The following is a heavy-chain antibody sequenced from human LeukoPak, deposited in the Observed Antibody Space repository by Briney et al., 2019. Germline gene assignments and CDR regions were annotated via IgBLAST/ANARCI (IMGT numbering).Heavy chain of an antibody. D-gene: IGHD6-19*01. Sequence: GGSLRLSCAASGFTFSTYAMQWVRQAPGKGLEWVAFISYDGSSRYYADSVNGRFTISRDNSKNTLYLQMNSLRAEDTAVYYCARDILAVASSDHWGQGTLVTVSS. CDR1: GFTFSTYA. CDR3: ARDILAVASSDH. V-gene: IGHV3-30-3*01. J-gene: IGHJ4*02. CDR2: ISYDGSSR.